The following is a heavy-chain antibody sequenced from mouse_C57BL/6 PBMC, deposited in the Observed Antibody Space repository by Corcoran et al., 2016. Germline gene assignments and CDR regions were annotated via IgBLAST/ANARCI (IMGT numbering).Heavy chain of an antibody. V-gene: IGHV1-85*01. CDR3: ARSETVAWFAY. CDR1: GYTFTSYE. Sequence: QVQLQQSGPELVKPGASVKLSCTASGYTFTSYEINWVKQRPGQGLEWIGWIYPRDGSTKYNEKFKGKATLTVDTSSSTAYMELHSLTSEDSAVYFCARSETVAWFAYWGQGTLVTVSA. CDR2: IYPRDGST. J-gene: IGHJ3*01.